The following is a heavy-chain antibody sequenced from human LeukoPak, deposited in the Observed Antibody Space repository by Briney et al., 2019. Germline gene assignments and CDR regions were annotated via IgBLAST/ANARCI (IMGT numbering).Heavy chain of an antibody. CDR3: ARGPHTGVNYYDSSGYHY. CDR2: INHSGST. Sequence: SETLSLTCAVYGGSFSGYYWSWIRQPPGKGLEWIGEINHSGSTNYNPSLKSRVTISVDTSKNQFSLKLGSVTAADTAVYYCARGPHTGVNYYDSSGYHYWGQGTLVTVSS. CDR1: GGSFSGYY. J-gene: IGHJ4*02. V-gene: IGHV4-34*01. D-gene: IGHD3-22*01.